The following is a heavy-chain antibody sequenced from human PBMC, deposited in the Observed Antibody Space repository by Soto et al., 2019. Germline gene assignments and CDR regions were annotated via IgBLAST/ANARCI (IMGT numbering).Heavy chain of an antibody. CDR3: ARSAPYDY. CDR2: INPNGGST. Sequence: QVQLMQSGAEVKKPGASVRVSCKASGYTFTTYYVHWVRQAPGQGLEWMGFINPNGGSTTYAQKFQGRFTVTTDTSTRTVYMQLSSLRSEDTAVCYCARSAPYDYWGQGTLVTVSS. V-gene: IGHV1-46*01. CDR1: GYTFTTYY. J-gene: IGHJ4*02.